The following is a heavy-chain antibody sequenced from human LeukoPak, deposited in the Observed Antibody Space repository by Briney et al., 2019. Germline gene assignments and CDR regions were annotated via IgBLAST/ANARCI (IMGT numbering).Heavy chain of an antibody. CDR2: IYYSGST. V-gene: IGHV4-59*12. D-gene: IGHD1-26*01. CDR1: GGSISSYY. Sequence: SETLSLTCTVSGGSISSYYWSWIRQPPGKGLEWIGYIYYSGSTNYNPSLKSRVTISVDTSKNQFSLKLSSVTAADTAVYYCARDRMGATPDYWGQGALVTVSS. CDR3: ARDRMGATPDY. J-gene: IGHJ4*02.